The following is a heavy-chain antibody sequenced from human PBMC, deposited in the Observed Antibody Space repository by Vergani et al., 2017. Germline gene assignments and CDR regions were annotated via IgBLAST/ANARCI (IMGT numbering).Heavy chain of an antibody. CDR3: VREGSYCGSTTCRNPSYVYYYHMDV. CDR2: IYYDGSKK. CDR1: GFTFSTYA. V-gene: IGHV3-33*01. J-gene: IGHJ6*03. Sequence: QVQLVESGGGVVQPGRSLRLSCTSSGFTFSTYAMHWVRQATGKGLEWVAIIYYDGSKKYYADSVKGRFTISRDNSRNTLDLLMSSLRAEDTDIYYCVREGSYCGSTTCRNPSYVYYYHMDVWGEGTTVTVSS. D-gene: IGHD2-21*01.